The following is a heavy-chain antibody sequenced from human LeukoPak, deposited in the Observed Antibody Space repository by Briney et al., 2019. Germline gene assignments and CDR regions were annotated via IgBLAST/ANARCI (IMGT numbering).Heavy chain of an antibody. J-gene: IGHJ3*02. Sequence: GSLRLSCAASEFTSSSFWMIWVRQAPGKGLEWVASIRPDGSERYFVESVKGRFTLSRDNAKDSLNLQMNSLRAEDTAVYYCARRSGGDAFDMWGQGTMVTVSS. CDR1: EFTSSSFW. D-gene: IGHD2-15*01. CDR3: ARRSGGDAFDM. V-gene: IGHV3-7*03. CDR2: IRPDGSER.